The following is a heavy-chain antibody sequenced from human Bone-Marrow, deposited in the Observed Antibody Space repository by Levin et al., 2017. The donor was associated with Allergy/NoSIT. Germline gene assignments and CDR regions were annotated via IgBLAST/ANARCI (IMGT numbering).Heavy chain of an antibody. D-gene: IGHD6-13*01. CDR3: AKNPPVASAGLGNWFDP. CDR1: GASISSPNW. J-gene: IGHJ5*02. Sequence: PSETLSLTCAVSGASISSPNWWSCLRQTPGKGLEWIAEIFHDGNTNYNPSLQSRVTISVDRSRNQISLKLTSVTAADTAVYYCAKNPPVASAGLGNWFDPWGQGTLVAVSS. V-gene: IGHV4-4*02. CDR2: IFHDGNT.